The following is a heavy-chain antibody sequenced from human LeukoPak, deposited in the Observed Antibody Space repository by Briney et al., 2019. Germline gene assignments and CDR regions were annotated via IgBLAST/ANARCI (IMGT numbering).Heavy chain of an antibody. CDR3: AESAAAGTVFDY. Sequence: SGPTQVNPPHTLTLPYTLSGHSLSTSGVAVGWIRQPPEKSLEWLALIYWDDDKRYSPSLKSRLTITKDTSKNQVVLAMTYMDRVDTATYYCAESAAAGTVFDYWGQGTLVTVSS. CDR1: GHSLSTSGVA. V-gene: IGHV2-5*02. J-gene: IGHJ4*02. CDR2: IYWDDDK. D-gene: IGHD6-13*01.